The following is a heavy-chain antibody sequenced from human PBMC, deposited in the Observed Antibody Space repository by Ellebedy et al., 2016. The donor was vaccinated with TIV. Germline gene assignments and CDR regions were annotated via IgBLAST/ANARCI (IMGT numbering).Heavy chain of an antibody. CDR3: ARDYYDSHYH. Sequence: AASVKVSCKASGYTFTSYYMHWVRQAPGQGLEWMGWMNPNSGNTGYAQKFQGRVTMTRNTSISTAYMKLSSLRSDDTAVYYCARDYYDSHYHWGQGTLVTVSS. CDR2: MNPNSGNT. D-gene: IGHD3-22*01. CDR1: GYTFTSYY. V-gene: IGHV1-8*02. J-gene: IGHJ5*02.